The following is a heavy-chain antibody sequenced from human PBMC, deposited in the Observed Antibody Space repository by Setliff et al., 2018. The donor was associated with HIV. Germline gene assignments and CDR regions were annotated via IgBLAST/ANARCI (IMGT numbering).Heavy chain of an antibody. CDR1: GGSISSNNYF. CDR2: IYYSGST. Sequence: SETLSLTCTVSGGSISSNNYFWGWIRQPPEKGLEWIGSIYYSGSTYYNPSLKSRVTISVDTSKNQFSLKLSSVTAADTAIYFCARQFRYPNRAVAGVDYWGQGTLVTVSS. V-gene: IGHV4-39*01. D-gene: IGHD6-19*01. CDR3: ARQFRYPNRAVAGVDY. J-gene: IGHJ4*02.